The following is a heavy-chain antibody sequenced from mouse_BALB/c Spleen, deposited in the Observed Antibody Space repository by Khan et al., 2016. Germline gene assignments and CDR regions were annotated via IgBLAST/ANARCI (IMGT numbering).Heavy chain of an antibody. J-gene: IGHJ3*01. CDR1: GFSLTGFS. V-gene: IGHV2-6-7*01. CDR2: IWGGGST. D-gene: IGHD2-4*01. CDR3: ASYYDYDGGFAY. Sequence: QVQLQQSGPGLVAPSQSLSITCTVSGFSLTGFSVNWVRQPPGKALEWLGMIWGGGSTDYNSGLKSRLSFSKDDSKSQVFLKMNSLQTDDTARYFCASYYDYDGGFAYWGQGTLVTVSA.